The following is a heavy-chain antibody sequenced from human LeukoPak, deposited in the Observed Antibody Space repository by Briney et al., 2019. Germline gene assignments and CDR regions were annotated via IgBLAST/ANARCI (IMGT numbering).Heavy chain of an antibody. D-gene: IGHD6-19*01. CDR1: GFTFSSYS. V-gene: IGHV3-21*01. CDR2: ISSSSSYI. CDR3: ARELKGGWTVPDAFDI. J-gene: IGHJ3*02. Sequence: PGGSLRLSCAASGFTFSSYSMNWVRQAPGQGLEWVSSISSSSSYIYYADSVKGRFTISRDNAKNSLYLQMNSLGAEDTAVYYCARELKGGWTVPDAFDIWGQGTMVTVSS.